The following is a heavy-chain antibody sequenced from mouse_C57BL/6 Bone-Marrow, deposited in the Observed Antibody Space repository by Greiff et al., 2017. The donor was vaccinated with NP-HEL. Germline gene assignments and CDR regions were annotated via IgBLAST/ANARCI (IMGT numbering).Heavy chain of an antibody. J-gene: IGHJ2*01. CDR3: ARAAVFDY. V-gene: IGHV1-7*01. Sequence: VQLQQSGAELAKPGASVKLSCKASGYTFTSYWMHWVKQRPGQGLEWIGYINPSSGYTKYNQKFKDKATLTADKTTSTAYIELGSLTYDDYAVYYCARAAVFDYWGQGTTLTVSS. D-gene: IGHD6-1*01. CDR2: INPSSGYT. CDR1: GYTFTSYW.